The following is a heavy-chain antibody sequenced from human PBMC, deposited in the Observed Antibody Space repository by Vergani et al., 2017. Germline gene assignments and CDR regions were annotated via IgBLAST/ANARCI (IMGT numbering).Heavy chain of an antibody. D-gene: IGHD6-19*01. J-gene: IGHJ6*02. CDR3: ARDPCSGWTDYYYCGMDV. CDR2: INPNSGGT. Sequence: QVQLVQSGAEVKKPWASVKVSCKASGYTFTGYYMHWVRQAPGQGLEWMGWINPNSGGTNYAQKFQGRVTMTRDTSISTAYMELSWLRSDDTAVYYCARDPCSGWTDYYYCGMDVWGQGTTVTVSS. CDR1: GYTFTGYY. V-gene: IGHV1-2*02.